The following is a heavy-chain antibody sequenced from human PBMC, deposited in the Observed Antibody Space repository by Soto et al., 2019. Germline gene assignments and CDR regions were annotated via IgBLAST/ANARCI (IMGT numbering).Heavy chain of an antibody. Sequence: EVQLLESGGGLVQPGGSLRLSCAASGFTFYRYDIFWVRQTPRRGLEWVSFISGSGGRIEYGDFVRGRFTASRDNAEDTLSLQMNTLASDDTGVYYCVRRGSETGWYFDQWGQGTLVVVSS. D-gene: IGHD6-19*01. CDR3: VRRGSETGWYFDQ. CDR1: GFTFYRYD. CDR2: ISGSGGRI. V-gene: IGHV3-23*02. J-gene: IGHJ4*02.